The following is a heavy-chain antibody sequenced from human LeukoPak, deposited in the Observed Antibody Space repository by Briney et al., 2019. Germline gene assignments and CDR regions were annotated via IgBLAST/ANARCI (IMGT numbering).Heavy chain of an antibody. CDR1: GFTFSNYA. CDR3: AKDRLGYDSSGYLPYFDY. J-gene: IGHJ4*02. V-gene: IGHV3-30*02. Sequence: GGSLRLSCAASGFTFSNYALHWVRQAPGKGLEWVAFIRYDGSNKYYADSVKGRFTISRDNSKNTLYLQMNSLRAEDMAVYYCAKDRLGYDSSGYLPYFDYWGQGALVTVSS. CDR2: IRYDGSNK. D-gene: IGHD3-22*01.